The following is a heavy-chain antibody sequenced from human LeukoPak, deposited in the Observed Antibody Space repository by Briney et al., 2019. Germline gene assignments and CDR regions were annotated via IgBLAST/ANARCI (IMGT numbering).Heavy chain of an antibody. Sequence: SETLSLTCAVSGGSINNYYWSWIRQPPGKGLEWIGYIYYSGSTNYNPSLKSRVTISVDTSKNQFSLKLSSVTAADTAVYYCARQTGDLEIDWYFDLWGRGTLVTVSS. CDR3: ARQTGDLEIDWYFDL. J-gene: IGHJ2*01. D-gene: IGHD7-27*01. V-gene: IGHV4-59*01. CDR1: GGSINNYY. CDR2: IYYSGST.